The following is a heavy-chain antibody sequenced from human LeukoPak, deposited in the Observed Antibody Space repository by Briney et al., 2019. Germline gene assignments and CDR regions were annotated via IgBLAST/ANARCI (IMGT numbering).Heavy chain of an antibody. CDR2: ISASRDIT. D-gene: IGHD3-3*01. J-gene: IGHJ6*03. CDR3: VRGSLASGVVVYYYYYLDV. CDR1: GFNYSSYT. V-gene: IGHV3-48*01. Sequence: GGSLRLSCAASGFNYSSYTMNWVRQAPGMGLEWLSYISASRDITYYADSVKGRFTISRDDAKNSLYLQMNSLRAEDTAVYYCVRGSLASGVVVYYYYYLDVWGKGTTVTVSS.